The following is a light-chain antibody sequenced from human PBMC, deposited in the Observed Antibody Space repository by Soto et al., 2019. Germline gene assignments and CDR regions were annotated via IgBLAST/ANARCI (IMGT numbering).Light chain of an antibody. CDR2: DAS. V-gene: IGKV1-5*01. CDR3: QQYDSYSWT. Sequence: DTQMTQSPSTLSGSIGDRVTITCRASRTISNWVAWYQQKPGKAPKLLISDASDLERGVPSRFSGPGSGTEFTLSISSLQPDDSATYYCQQYDSYSWTFGQGTKVEIK. CDR1: RTISNW. J-gene: IGKJ1*01.